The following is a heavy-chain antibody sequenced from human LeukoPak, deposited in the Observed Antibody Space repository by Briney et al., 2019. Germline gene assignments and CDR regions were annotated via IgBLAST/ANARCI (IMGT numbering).Heavy chain of an antibody. CDR2: IIPIFGTA. CDR1: GGTFSSYA. J-gene: IGHJ4*02. V-gene: IGHV1-69*01. D-gene: IGHD2-2*01. Sequence: SVKVSCKASGGTFSSYATSWVRQAPGQGLEWMGGIIPIFGTANYAQKFQGRVTITADESTSTAYMELSSLRSEDTAVYYGARGVVPAAHLSPFDYWGQGTLVTVSS. CDR3: ARGVVPAAHLSPFDY.